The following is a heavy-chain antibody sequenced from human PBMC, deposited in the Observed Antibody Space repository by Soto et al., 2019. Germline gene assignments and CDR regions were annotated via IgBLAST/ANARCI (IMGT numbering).Heavy chain of an antibody. CDR1: GDSLSGYA. CDR2: ITFRGVT. J-gene: IGHJ5*02. D-gene: IGHD3-9*01. Sequence: SETLSLTCDVHGDSLSGYAWSWIRQPPGKGLEWIGEITFRGVTNYHPSLKSRVSMSVDASKNRISLNVSSVTAADTALYFCARKLEASIRHVEWFSYKWFDPWGPGTPVTVSS. CDR3: ARKLEASIRHVEWFSYKWFDP. V-gene: IGHV4-34*01.